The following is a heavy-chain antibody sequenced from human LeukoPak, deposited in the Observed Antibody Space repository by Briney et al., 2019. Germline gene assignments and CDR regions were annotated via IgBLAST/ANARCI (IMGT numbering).Heavy chain of an antibody. Sequence: SETLSLTCTVSGGSISSYYWSWIRQPPGKGLEWIGYIYYSGSTNYNPSLKSRVTISVDTSKNQFSLKLSSVTAADTAVYCCARSRDTAMVYPYYFDYWGQGTLVTVSS. CDR2: IYYSGST. CDR3: ARSRDTAMVYPYYFDY. D-gene: IGHD5-18*01. J-gene: IGHJ4*02. CDR1: GGSISSYY. V-gene: IGHV4-59*08.